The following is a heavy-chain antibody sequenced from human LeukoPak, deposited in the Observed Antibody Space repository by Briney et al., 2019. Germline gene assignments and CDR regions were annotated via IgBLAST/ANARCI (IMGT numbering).Heavy chain of an antibody. CDR3: ARLITSSGYSRANWFDP. J-gene: IGHJ5*02. D-gene: IGHD6-6*01. Sequence: GSLRLSCAASGFTFSSYWMHWVRQSPGKGLEWIGEIHHGGTTNYNPSLKSRVTISVDKSKNQFSLKLTSVTAADTAVYYCARLITSSGYSRANWFDPWGQGTLVTVSS. V-gene: IGHV4-4*02. CDR1: GFTFSSYW. CDR2: IHHGGTT.